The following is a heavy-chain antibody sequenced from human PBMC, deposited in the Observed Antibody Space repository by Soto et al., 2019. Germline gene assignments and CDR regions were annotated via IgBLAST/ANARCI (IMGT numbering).Heavy chain of an antibody. CDR3: AKSLDGYNPPFDY. Sequence: LRLSYAGSGVTFSSYGIPWVRQAPGKGLEWVAVISYDGSNKYYADSVKGLFTISRDNSKNTLYLQMNSLRAEDTAVYYCAKSLDGYNPPFDYWGQGTLVTVSS. J-gene: IGHJ4*02. V-gene: IGHV3-30*18. D-gene: IGHD5-12*01. CDR1: GVTFSSYG. CDR2: ISYDGSNK.